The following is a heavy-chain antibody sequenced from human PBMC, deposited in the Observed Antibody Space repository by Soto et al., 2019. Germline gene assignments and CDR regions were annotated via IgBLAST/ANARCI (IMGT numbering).Heavy chain of an antibody. CDR1: GFTFSIYG. Sequence: QVQLEESGGGVVQPGRSLRLSCAASGFTFSIYGMHWVRQAPGKGLEWVAVIWYDGSNKYYADYVKGRFTISRDNSKNTLYLQMTSLGAEDTAVYYCARIPQIAVAGTRFGYFDLWGRGTLVTVSS. CDR2: IWYDGSNK. CDR3: ARIPQIAVAGTRFGYFDL. D-gene: IGHD6-19*01. V-gene: IGHV3-33*01. J-gene: IGHJ2*01.